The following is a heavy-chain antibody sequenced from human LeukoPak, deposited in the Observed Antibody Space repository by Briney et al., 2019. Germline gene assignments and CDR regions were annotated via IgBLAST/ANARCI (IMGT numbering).Heavy chain of an antibody. CDR3: ARDGGVAVAGSQFDP. Sequence: PGGSLRLSCAASGFTFSSYGMHWVRQAPGKGLEWVAVISYDGSNKYYADSVKGRFTIFRDNSKNTLYLQMNSLRAEDTAVYYCARDGGVAVAGSQFDPWGQGTLVTVSS. V-gene: IGHV3-30*03. CDR1: GFTFSSYG. J-gene: IGHJ5*02. CDR2: ISYDGSNK. D-gene: IGHD6-19*01.